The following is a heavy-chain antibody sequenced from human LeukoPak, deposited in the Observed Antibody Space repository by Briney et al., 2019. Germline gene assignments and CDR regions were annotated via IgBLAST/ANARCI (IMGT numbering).Heavy chain of an antibody. J-gene: IGHJ4*02. CDR2: ISYDGSNK. CDR3: APSEMATIGY. D-gene: IGHD5-24*01. Sequence: GGSLRLSCAASGFTFSSYAMHWVRQGPGKGLEWVAVISYDGSNKYYADSVKGRFTISRDNSKNTLYLQMNSLRAEDTAVYYCAPSEMATIGYWGQGTLVTVSS. CDR1: GFTFSSYA. V-gene: IGHV3-30-3*01.